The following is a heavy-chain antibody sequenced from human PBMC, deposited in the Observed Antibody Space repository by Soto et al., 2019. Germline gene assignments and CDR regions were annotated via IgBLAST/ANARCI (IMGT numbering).Heavy chain of an antibody. CDR2: MKGGTGQT. Sequence: GSCEASGYTFPTHDIPCVRQAPGQSVEWRGLMKGGTGQTKHSQRFQGRVTITRDTSASTLYLQMNSLRAEDTAGYYCARDHHTAMVQDVWGQGTTVTVS. CDR3: ARDHHTAMVQDV. V-gene: IGHV1-3*01. J-gene: IGHJ6*02. CDR1: GYTFPTHD. D-gene: IGHD5-18*01.